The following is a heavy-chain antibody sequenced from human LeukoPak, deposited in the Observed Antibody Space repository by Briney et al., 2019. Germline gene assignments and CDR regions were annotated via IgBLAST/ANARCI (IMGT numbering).Heavy chain of an antibody. V-gene: IGHV1-69*05. CDR3: ALYCSSTSRPYYFDY. CDR2: IIPIFGTA. J-gene: IGHJ4*02. CDR1: GGTFSSYA. D-gene: IGHD2-2*01. Sequence: SVKVSCKASGGTFSSYAISWVRQAPGQGLEWMGRIIPIFGTANYAQKFQGRVTITTDESTGTAHMELSSLRSEDTAVYYCALYCSSTSRPYYFDYWGQGTLVTVSS.